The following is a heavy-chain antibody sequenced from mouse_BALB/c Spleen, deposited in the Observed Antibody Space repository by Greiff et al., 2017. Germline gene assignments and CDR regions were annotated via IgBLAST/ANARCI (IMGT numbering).Heavy chain of an antibody. D-gene: IGHD1-1*01. CDR1: GFTFSSYG. Sequence: EVLLVESGGDLVKPGGSLKFSCAASGFTFSSYGMSWVRQTPDKRLEWVATISSGGSYTYYPDSVKGRFTISRDHAKNTLYLQMSSLTSEDTAMYYYARLYYGNGYDWDFDVWGAGTTVTVSA. J-gene: IGHJ1*01. V-gene: IGHV5-6*01. CDR3: ARLYYGNGYDWDFDV. CDR2: ISSGGSYT.